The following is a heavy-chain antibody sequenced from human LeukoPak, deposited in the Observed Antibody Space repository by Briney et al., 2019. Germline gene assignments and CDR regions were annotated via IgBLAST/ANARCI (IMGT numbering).Heavy chain of an antibody. D-gene: IGHD1-26*01. CDR2: INPSGSST. Sequence: GASVKVSCKASGYTFTSYGISWVRQAPGQGLEWMGLINPSGSSTLYAQKFQGRVTMTRDMSTTTDYMELSSRRSEDTAVYYCARDNSVGDEAWWFNPWGQGTLVTVSS. CDR3: ARDNSVGDEAWWFNP. CDR1: GYTFTSYG. J-gene: IGHJ5*02. V-gene: IGHV1-46*01.